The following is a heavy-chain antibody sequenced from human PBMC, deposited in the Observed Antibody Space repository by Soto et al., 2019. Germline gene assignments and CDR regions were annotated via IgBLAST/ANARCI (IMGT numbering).Heavy chain of an antibody. J-gene: IGHJ4*02. V-gene: IGHV4-31*03. CDR1: GGSISSGGYY. CDR2: IYYSGST. D-gene: IGHD1-26*01. CDR3: AGIYSGSPGGTLRY. Sequence: QVQLQESGPGLVKPSQTLSLTCTVSGGSISSGGYYWSWIRQHPGKGLEWIGYIYYSGSTYYNPSRTSRVTISVDTSKNQSPLKLSSVTAADTAVYYCAGIYSGSPGGTLRYWGQGTLVTVSS.